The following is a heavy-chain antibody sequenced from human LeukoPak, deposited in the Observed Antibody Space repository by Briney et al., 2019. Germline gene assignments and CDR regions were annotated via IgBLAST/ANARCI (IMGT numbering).Heavy chain of an antibody. CDR3: AREPPRITVAGTPDY. D-gene: IGHD6-19*01. V-gene: IGHV1-2*02. J-gene: IGHJ4*02. Sequence: ASVKVSCEASGYTFTGFYMHWVRQAPGQGLEWMGWINPNSGGTNYAQRFQGRVTMTRDTSISTAYMELSRLTSDDMAVYYCAREPPRITVAGTPDYWGQGTLVTVSS. CDR1: GYTFTGFY. CDR2: INPNSGGT.